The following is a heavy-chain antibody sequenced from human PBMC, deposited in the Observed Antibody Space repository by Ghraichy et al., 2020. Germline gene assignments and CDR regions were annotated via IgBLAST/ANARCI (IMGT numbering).Heavy chain of an antibody. CDR1: GGSISSYY. J-gene: IGHJ3*02. D-gene: IGHD3-3*01. Sequence: SETLSLTCTVSGGSISSYYWSWIRQPPGKGLEWIGYIYYSGSTNYNPSLKSRVTISVDTSKNQFSLKLSSVTAADAAVYYCARRGDYDFWSGYFDAFDIWGQGTMVTVSS. CDR3: ARRGDYDFWSGYFDAFDI. CDR2: IYYSGST. V-gene: IGHV4-59*08.